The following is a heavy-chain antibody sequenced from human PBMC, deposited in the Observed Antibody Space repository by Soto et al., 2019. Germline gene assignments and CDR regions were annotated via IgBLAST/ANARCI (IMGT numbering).Heavy chain of an antibody. V-gene: IGHV3-74*01. D-gene: IGHD2-2*01. CDR3: ASYCSSTSCPGIANY. CDR1: GFTFSSYW. J-gene: IGHJ4*02. CDR2: INSDGSST. Sequence: GGSLRLSCAASGFTFSSYWMHWVRQAPGKGLVWVSRINSDGSSTSYADSVKGRFTISRDNAKNTLYLQMNSLRAEDTAVYYCASYCSSTSCPGIANYWGQGTLVTVSS.